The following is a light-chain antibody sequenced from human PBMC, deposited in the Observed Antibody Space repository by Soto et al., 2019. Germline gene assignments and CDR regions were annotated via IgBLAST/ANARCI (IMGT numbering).Light chain of an antibody. V-gene: IGKV2-28*01. Sequence: DIVMTQSPLSLPVTPGEPASISCRSSQSLLHSSGNNCLDWYLQKPGQSPQLLIYLGSNRASGVPDRFSGSGSGTDFTLKISRVAAEDVGVYYCIQGLQTPLTFGGGTKVEIK. CDR1: QSLLHSSGNNC. CDR2: LGS. CDR3: IQGLQTPLT. J-gene: IGKJ4*01.